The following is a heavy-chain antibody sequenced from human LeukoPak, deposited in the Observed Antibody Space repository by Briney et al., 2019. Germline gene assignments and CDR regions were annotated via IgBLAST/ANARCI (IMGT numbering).Heavy chain of an antibody. J-gene: IGHJ4*02. D-gene: IGHD2/OR15-2a*01. CDR3: ARELSLSH. Sequence: QPGGSLRLSCAASGFTFSSHSMNWVRQAPGKGLEWVSYISSTGSVIYYADSVRGRFTISRDNAKNSLYLQMNSLRAEDTAVYYCARELSLSHWGQGTLVTVSS. CDR2: ISSTGSVI. V-gene: IGHV3-48*01. CDR1: GFTFSSHS.